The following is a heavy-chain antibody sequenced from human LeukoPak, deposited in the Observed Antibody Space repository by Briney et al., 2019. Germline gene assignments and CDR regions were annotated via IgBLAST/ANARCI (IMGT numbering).Heavy chain of an antibody. D-gene: IGHD3-22*01. Sequence: SETLSLTCTVSGGSINSGGYYWGWLRQHPGTGLEWIAYIYYSGSTYYNPSLKSRVTISVDTSKNQFSLKLSSVTAADTAVYYCASYNYDSSGYFRYFDYWGQGTLVAVSS. CDR3: ASYNYDSSGYFRYFDY. V-gene: IGHV4-31*03. CDR1: GGSINSGGYY. J-gene: IGHJ4*02. CDR2: IYYSGST.